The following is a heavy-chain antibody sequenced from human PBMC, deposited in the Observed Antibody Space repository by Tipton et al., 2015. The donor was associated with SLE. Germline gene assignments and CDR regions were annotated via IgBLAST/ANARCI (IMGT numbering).Heavy chain of an antibody. J-gene: IGHJ3*02. V-gene: IGHV4-59*08. Sequence: TLSLTCTVSGGSISSYYWSWIRQPPGKGLEWIGYIYYSGSTNYNPSLKSRVTISVDTSKNQFSLKLSSVTAADTAVYYCARGGPGAPYAFDIWGQGTMVTVSS. CDR2: IYYSGST. D-gene: IGHD3-16*01. CDR3: ARGGPGAPYAFDI. CDR1: GGSISSYY.